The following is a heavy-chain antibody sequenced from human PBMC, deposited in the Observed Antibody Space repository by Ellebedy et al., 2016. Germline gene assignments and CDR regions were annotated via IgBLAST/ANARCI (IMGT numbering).Heavy chain of an antibody. CDR3: ARGNYGGKGARQYYYDMDV. Sequence: SETLSLXCTVSGGSISSYYWSWIRQSPGKGLEWIGYIRYSGSTKYNPSLKSRVTISVDTSKNQFSLKLSSVTAADTAVYYCARGNYGGKGARQYYYDMDVWGKGTTVTVSS. CDR1: GGSISSYY. J-gene: IGHJ6*03. D-gene: IGHD4-23*01. CDR2: IRYSGST. V-gene: IGHV4-59*13.